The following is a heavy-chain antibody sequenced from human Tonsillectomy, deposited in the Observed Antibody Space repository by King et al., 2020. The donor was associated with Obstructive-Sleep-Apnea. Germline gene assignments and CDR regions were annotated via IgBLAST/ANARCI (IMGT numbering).Heavy chain of an antibody. CDR3: ARHRRDGYNFDY. D-gene: IGHD5-24*01. CDR2: INTDGIST. Sequence: VQLVESGGGLVQPGGSLRLSCAASGFTFTNHWMHWVRQTPGKGLVWVSRINTDGISTTYADSVKGRFTISRANAKNTLYLQMNSLRAEDTAVYYCARHRRDGYNFDYWGQGTLVTVSS. V-gene: IGHV3-74*01. CDR1: GFTFTNHW. J-gene: IGHJ4*02.